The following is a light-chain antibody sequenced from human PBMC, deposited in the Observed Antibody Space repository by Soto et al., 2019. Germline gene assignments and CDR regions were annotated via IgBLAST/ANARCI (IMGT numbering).Light chain of an antibody. V-gene: IGLV2-14*01. Sequence: QSALTQPASVSGSPGQSIAISCTGTSSDVGSYNYVSWYQQHPGKAPKLMIFEGNNRPSGVSNRFSGSKSGNTASLTISGLQAEDEADYYCSSYTTSNTHVFGTGTKVTVL. J-gene: IGLJ1*01. CDR3: SSYTTSNTHV. CDR1: SSDVGSYNY. CDR2: EGN.